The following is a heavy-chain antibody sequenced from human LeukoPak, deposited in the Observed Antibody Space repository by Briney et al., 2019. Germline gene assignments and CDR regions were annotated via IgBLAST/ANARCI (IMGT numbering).Heavy chain of an antibody. J-gene: IGHJ6*02. CDR1: GFTFSSYS. D-gene: IGHD3-10*01. CDR2: ISSSSSYI. V-gene: IGHV3-21*01. CDR3: ARVVEVTMVRGVIGYYYGMDV. Sequence: PGGSLRLSCAASGFTFSSYSMNWVRQAPGKGLEWVSSISSSSSYIYYADSVKGRFTISRDNAKNSLYLQMNSLRAEDTAVYYCARVVEVTMVRGVIGYYYGMDVWGQGTTVTVSS.